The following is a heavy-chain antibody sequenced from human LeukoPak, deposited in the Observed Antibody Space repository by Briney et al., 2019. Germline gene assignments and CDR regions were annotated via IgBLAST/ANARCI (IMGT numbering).Heavy chain of an antibody. J-gene: IGHJ4*02. D-gene: IGHD3-3*01. CDR2: IYYSGST. Sequence: SETLSLTCTVSCGSISSSRYFWGWTRQPPGKGLEWIGSIYYSGSTYYNPSLKSRVTISVDTSKIRFSLKLSSVTAADTAVYYCASFGFWSGYYGFDYWGEGTLVTVSS. CDR3: ASFGFWSGYYGFDY. CDR1: CGSISSSRYF. V-gene: IGHV4-39*01.